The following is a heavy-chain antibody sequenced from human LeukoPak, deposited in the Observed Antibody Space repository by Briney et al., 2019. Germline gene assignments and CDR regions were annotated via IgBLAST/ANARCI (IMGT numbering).Heavy chain of an antibody. CDR3: ARLIYDSSGYYYHH. J-gene: IGHJ1*01. CDR2: VHSGGSK. D-gene: IGHD3-22*01. V-gene: IGHV3-66*02. CDR1: AFAASGNY. Sequence: PRGSLRPSCAASAFAASGNYMSWVRQAPGKGLGWVSVVHSGGSKYYADSVKARFTISRDSTKNTLFLQMNSLRAEDKAVYYCARLIYDSSGYYYHHWGQGTLVTVSS.